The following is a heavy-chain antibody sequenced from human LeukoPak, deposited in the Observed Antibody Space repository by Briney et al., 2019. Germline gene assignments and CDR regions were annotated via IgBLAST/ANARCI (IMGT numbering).Heavy chain of an antibody. Sequence: GGSLRLSCSASGFTFSGYAMHWVRQAPGKGLEYVSGIPSNGGTTYYADSVKGRFTISRDNSKNTLYHQMSSLRAEDTAVYFCVRDRVVVTATFDCWGQGTLVTVSS. CDR1: GFTFSGYA. CDR3: VRDRVVVTATFDC. D-gene: IGHD2-21*02. CDR2: IPSNGGTT. V-gene: IGHV3-64D*06. J-gene: IGHJ4*02.